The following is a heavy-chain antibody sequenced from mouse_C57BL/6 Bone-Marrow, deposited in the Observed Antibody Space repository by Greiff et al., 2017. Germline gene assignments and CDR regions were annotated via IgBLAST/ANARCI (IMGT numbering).Heavy chain of an antibody. CDR1: GFNIKDDY. CDR2: IDPENGDT. D-gene: IGHD1-1*01. V-gene: IGHV14-4*01. J-gene: IGHJ3*01. Sequence: VQLQQSGAELVRPGASVKLSCTASGFNIKDDYMHWVKQRPEQGLEWIGWIDPENGDTEYASKFQGKATITADTSSNTAYLQLSSLTSEYTAVYYCTVYYYGSSWGFAYWGQGTLVTVSA. CDR3: TVYYYGSSWGFAY.